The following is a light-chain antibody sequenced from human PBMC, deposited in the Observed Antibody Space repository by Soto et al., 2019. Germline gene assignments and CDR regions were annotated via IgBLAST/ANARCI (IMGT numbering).Light chain of an antibody. CDR2: DVS. CDR3: SSYTSSSTYV. Sequence: QSALTQPASVSGSPGQSIAISCTGTSSDVGGYNYVSWYQQHPGKAPKLMVYDVSNRPSGVSNRFSGSKSGNTASLTISGLQAEDEADYYCSSYTSSSTYVFGTGNKLNVL. J-gene: IGLJ1*01. CDR1: SSDVGGYNY. V-gene: IGLV2-14*01.